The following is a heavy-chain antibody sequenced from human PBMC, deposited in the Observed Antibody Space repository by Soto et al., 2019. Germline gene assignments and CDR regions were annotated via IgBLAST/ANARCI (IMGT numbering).Heavy chain of an antibody. Sequence: VQLVESGGGVVQPGRSLRLSCAASGFTFSSYAMHWVRQAPGKGLEWVAVISYDGSNKYYADSVKGRFTISRDNSKNTLYLQMNSLRAEDTAVYYCARTGYSSGWYFGYWGQGTLVTVSS. CDR1: GFTFSSYA. J-gene: IGHJ4*02. CDR3: ARTGYSSGWYFGY. D-gene: IGHD6-19*01. V-gene: IGHV3-30-3*01. CDR2: ISYDGSNK.